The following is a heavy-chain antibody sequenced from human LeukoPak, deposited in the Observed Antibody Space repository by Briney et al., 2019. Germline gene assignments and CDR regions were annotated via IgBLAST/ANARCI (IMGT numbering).Heavy chain of an antibody. V-gene: IGHV4-31*03. Sequence: SETLSLTCTVSGGSFSSGGFYWSWLRQHPGKALEWIGYISYTGNTYYNASLRSRVTISVDTSKNQFSLKLSSLTAADTAVYYCAREKVTTETNWFDPRGQGTLVTVSS. D-gene: IGHD4-11*01. J-gene: IGHJ5*02. CDR3: AREKVTTETNWFDP. CDR2: ISYTGNT. CDR1: GGSFSSGGFY.